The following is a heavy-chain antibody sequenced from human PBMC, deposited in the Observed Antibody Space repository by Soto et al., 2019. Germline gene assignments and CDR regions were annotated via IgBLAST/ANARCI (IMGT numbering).Heavy chain of an antibody. CDR2: IYWDDEK. Sequence: QITLKESGPTLVKPTQPLTLTCTFSGFSLSTSGMGVGWIRQPPGKALDWLAVIYWDDEKLYSPSLKSRLTITKDTSKDQVVLTMTTMDPVGTATYYCAHSIGLYWYFDLWGRGNLVTVSS. CDR1: GFSLSTSGMG. V-gene: IGHV2-5*02. CDR3: AHSIGLYWYFDL. D-gene: IGHD3-16*02. J-gene: IGHJ2*01.